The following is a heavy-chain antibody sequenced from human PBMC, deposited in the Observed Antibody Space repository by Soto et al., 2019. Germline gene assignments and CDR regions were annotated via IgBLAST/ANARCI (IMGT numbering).Heavy chain of an antibody. J-gene: IGHJ4*02. CDR3: AKLFAANYYDSSGYYQGPNDY. CDR1: GFTFSSYG. D-gene: IGHD3-22*01. Sequence: QVQLVESGGGVVQPGRSLRLSCAASGFTFSSYGMHWVRQAPGKGLEWVAVLSYDGSNKYYADSVKGRFTISRDNSKNTLYLQMNSLRAEDTAVYYCAKLFAANYYDSSGYYQGPNDYWGQGTLVTVSS. CDR2: LSYDGSNK. V-gene: IGHV3-30*18.